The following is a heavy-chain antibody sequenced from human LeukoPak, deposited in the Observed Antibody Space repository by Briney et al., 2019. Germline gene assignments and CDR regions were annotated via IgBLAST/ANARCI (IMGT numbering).Heavy chain of an antibody. CDR3: ARDNGDCFYDC. CDR1: GASISSSY. D-gene: IGHD5-24*01. CDR2: LFTSGST. Sequence: SETLSLTCALSGASISSSYWSWIRQPAGKGLEWIGRLFTSGSTKYNPSLESRVTIVVDKSKKHFSLKLSSVTAADTPAYYCARDNGDCFYDCWGQGSPVTVSS. V-gene: IGHV4-4*07. J-gene: IGHJ4*03.